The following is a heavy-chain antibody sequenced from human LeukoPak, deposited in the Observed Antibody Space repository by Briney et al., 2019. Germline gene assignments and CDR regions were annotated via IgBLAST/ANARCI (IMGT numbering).Heavy chain of an antibody. J-gene: IGHJ4*02. CDR2: IYTSGNT. V-gene: IGHV4-4*07. Sequence: PSETLSLTCTVSGGSVSSYFWSWIRQPAGKGLEWIGRIYTSGNTNYHPSLKSRVTMSVDTSKNQFSLKLSSVTAADTAVYYCARGPYASDAGYWGQGTLVTVSS. D-gene: IGHD2-2*01. CDR1: GGSVSSYF. CDR3: ARGPYASDAGY.